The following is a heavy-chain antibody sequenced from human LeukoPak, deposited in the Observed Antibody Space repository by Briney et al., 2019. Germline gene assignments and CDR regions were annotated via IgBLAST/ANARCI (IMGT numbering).Heavy chain of an antibody. V-gene: IGHV1-69*05. CDR2: IIPIFGTA. CDR1: GCTFSSYA. D-gene: IGHD3-22*01. Sequence: SSVKVSCKASGCTFSSYAIIWVRQAPGAGLEWMGGIIPIFGTANYAQKFQGRVTITTDESTSTAYIELSSLRSEDTAVYYCERAVNMIGVVYDAFDIWGQGTMVTVSS. J-gene: IGHJ3*02. CDR3: ERAVNMIGVVYDAFDI.